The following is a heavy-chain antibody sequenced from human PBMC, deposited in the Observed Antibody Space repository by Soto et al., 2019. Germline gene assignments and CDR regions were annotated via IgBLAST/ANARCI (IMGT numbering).Heavy chain of an antibody. CDR1: GASISSYH. D-gene: IGHD6-13*01. Sequence: SETLSLTCTVSGASISSYHWSWIRQPPGKRLEWIGHINYSGSTNYNPSLKSRVSISLDTSKNQFSLKLSSVTAADTAVYYCVRARRPSIAAADFWFDPWGQGXLVTVYS. CDR3: VRARRPSIAAADFWFDP. V-gene: IGHV4-59*01. J-gene: IGHJ5*02. CDR2: INYSGST.